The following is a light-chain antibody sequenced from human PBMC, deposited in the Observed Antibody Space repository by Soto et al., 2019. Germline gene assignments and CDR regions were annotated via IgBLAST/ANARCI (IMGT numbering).Light chain of an antibody. V-gene: IGKV1-39*01. CDR2: AAS. Sequence: DIQMTQFPSSQSASVGDRVTMTCRANQNISTYLNWYQQQPGKAPKLLIFAASSLHPGVPSGFSGSGFGTDFTLNISSLQHDDFATYYCHQSFRTPPTFGQGTKVEIK. CDR1: QNISTY. CDR3: HQSFRTPPT. J-gene: IGKJ1*01.